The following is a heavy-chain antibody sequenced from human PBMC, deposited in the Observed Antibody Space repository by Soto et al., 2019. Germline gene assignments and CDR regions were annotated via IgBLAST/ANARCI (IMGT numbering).Heavy chain of an antibody. J-gene: IGHJ5*02. V-gene: IGHV4-4*07. CDR3: ARSSHKESWFDP. D-gene: IGHD6-13*01. CDR1: NGSISNFY. Sequence: QVQLQESGPGLVKPSETLSLTCTVSNGSISNFYWNWIRQSAGKGLEWIGRIHGSGSATYNPSLRSRVTMSVDTSKNQFSLKVNSVTGAATAVYYCARSSHKESWFDPWGQGTLVTVSS. CDR2: IHGSGSA.